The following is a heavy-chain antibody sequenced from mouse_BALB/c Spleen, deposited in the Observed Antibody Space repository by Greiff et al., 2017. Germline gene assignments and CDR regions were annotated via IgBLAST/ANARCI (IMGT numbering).Heavy chain of an antibody. V-gene: IGHV7-3*02. CDR3: ARDIYGAY. CDR2: IRNKANGYTT. CDR1: GFTFTDYY. Sequence: EVKLVESGGGLVQPGGSLRLSCATSGFTFTDYYMSWVRQPPGKALEWLGFIRNKANGYTTEYSASVKGRFTISRDNSQSILYLQMNTLRAEDSATYYCARDIYGAYWGHGTLVTVSA. J-gene: IGHJ3*01. D-gene: IGHD1-1*02.